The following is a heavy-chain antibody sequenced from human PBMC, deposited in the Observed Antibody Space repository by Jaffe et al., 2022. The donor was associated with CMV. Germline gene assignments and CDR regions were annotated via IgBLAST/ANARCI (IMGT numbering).Heavy chain of an antibody. V-gene: IGHV1-69*01. CDR3: ARDQFRWSSGYDLGLGDYYYGMDV. CDR2: IIPIFGTA. CDR1: GGTFSSYA. J-gene: IGHJ6*02. D-gene: IGHD5-12*01. Sequence: QVQLVQSGAEVKKPGSSVKVSCKASGGTFSSYAISWVRQAPGQGLEWMGGIIPIFGTANYAQKFQGRVTITADESTSTAYMELSSLRSEDTAVYYCARDQFRWSSGYDLGLGDYYYGMDVWGQGTTVTVSS.